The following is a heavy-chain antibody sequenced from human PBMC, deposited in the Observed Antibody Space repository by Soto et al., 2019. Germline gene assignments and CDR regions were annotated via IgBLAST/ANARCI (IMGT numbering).Heavy chain of an antibody. Sequence: QVQLVQSGAEVKKPGSSVKVSCKASGGTFSSYTINWVRQAPGQGLEWMGRIIPMFAIANYAQNFQGRVTXXAXKXXNTAYMELSNLRSEDTAVYYCARDGAANYYYGMDVWGQGTTVTVSS. CDR3: ARDGAANYYYGMDV. J-gene: IGHJ6*02. CDR1: GGTFSSYT. D-gene: IGHD6-25*01. CDR2: IIPMFAIA. V-gene: IGHV1-69*08.